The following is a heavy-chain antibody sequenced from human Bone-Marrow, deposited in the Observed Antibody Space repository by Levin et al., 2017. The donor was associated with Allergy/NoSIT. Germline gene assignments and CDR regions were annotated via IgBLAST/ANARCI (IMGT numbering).Heavy chain of an antibody. CDR3: ARGYSDWYYFDS. Sequence: GESLKISCAASGFTFHNYAMSWVRQLPGRGLEWVSRLSGNGASTYYADSVKGCFTISRDNSKNTLYLQMNRLRADDTAIYDCARGYSDWYYFDSWGQGALVTVSA. J-gene: IGHJ4*02. CDR1: GFTFHNYA. CDR2: LSGNGAST. V-gene: IGHV3-23*01. D-gene: IGHD6-19*01.